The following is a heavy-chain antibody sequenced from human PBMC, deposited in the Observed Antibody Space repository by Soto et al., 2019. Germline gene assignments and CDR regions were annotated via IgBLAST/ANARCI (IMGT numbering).Heavy chain of an antibody. J-gene: IGHJ1*01. D-gene: IGHD3-22*01. CDR3: AKMSGYYYDSSGPYGRRH. CDR2: ISGSGGST. Sequence: PGGSLRLSCAASGFTFSSYAMSWVRQAPGKGLEWVSAISGSGGSTYYADSVKGRFTISRDNSKNTLYLQMNSLRAEDTAVYYCAKMSGYYYDSSGPYGRRHWGQGTLVTAPQ. CDR1: GFTFSSYA. V-gene: IGHV3-23*01.